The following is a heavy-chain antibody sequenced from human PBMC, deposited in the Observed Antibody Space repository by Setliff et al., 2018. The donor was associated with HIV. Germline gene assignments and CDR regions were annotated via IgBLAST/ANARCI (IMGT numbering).Heavy chain of an antibody. D-gene: IGHD3-10*01. CDR2: IYTSGST. Sequence: TLSLTCTVSGGSISSETFSWNWIRQPAGKGLEWIGRIYTSGSTKYNPSLKSRVTISADTSKNQFSLNLSSVTAAETAVYYCARVGYHGSGRYSFDYWGQGTLVTVSS. CDR3: ARVGYHGSGRYSFDY. V-gene: IGHV4-61*02. J-gene: IGHJ4*02. CDR1: GGSISSETFS.